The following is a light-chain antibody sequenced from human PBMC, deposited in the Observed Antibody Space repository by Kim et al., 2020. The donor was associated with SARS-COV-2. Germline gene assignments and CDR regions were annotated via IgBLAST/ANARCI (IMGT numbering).Light chain of an antibody. J-gene: IGLJ1*01. CDR1: NIGSQS. CDR2: YTT. Sequence: PGQTARITCEGNNIGSQSVRWYKQKPGQAPVLVMYYTTDRPSGIPERFAGSTSGNTASLTISRLEAGDEADYYCQVWDSDSDHYVFGPGTKVTVL. V-gene: IGLV3-21*04. CDR3: QVWDSDSDHYV.